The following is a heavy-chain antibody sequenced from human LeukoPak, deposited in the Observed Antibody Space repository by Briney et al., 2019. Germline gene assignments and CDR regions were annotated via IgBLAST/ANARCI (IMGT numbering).Heavy chain of an antibody. CDR3: ARSGSDCSSTSCFMGWALYYYYYMDV. V-gene: IGHV1-69*13. D-gene: IGHD2-2*01. CDR1: GGTLSNYA. J-gene: IGHJ6*03. Sequence: GASVKVSCKASGGTLSNYAISWVRQAPGQGLEWMGGIIPIFCTANFAQNFQGRVTITADESTSTAYMELSSLRSEDTAVYYCARSGSDCSSTSCFMGWALYYYYYMDVWGKGTTVTVSS. CDR2: IIPIFCTA.